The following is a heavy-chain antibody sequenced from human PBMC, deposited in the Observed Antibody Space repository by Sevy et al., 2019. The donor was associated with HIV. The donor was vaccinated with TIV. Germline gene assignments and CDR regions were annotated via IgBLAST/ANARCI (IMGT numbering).Heavy chain of an antibody. CDR2: ISYDGSNK. D-gene: IGHD3-22*01. J-gene: IGHJ4*02. CDR1: GFTFSSYG. V-gene: IGHV3-30*18. CDR3: AKPDRYYDSSGYCDY. Sequence: GGSLRLSCAASGFTFSSYGMHWVHQAPGKGLEWVAVISYDGSNKYYADSVKGRFTISRDNSKNTLYLQMNSLRAEDTAVYYCAKPDRYYDSSGYCDYWGQGTLVTVSS.